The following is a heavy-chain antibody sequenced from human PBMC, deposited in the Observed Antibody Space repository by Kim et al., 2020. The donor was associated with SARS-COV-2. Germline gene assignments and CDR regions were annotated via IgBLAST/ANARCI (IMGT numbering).Heavy chain of an antibody. D-gene: IGHD6-19*01. Sequence: VKGRFTISRDNSKNTLYLQMNSLRAEDTAVYYCAKDRYQSSSGWDDAFNFWGQGTMVTVSS. V-gene: IGHV3-23*01. CDR3: AKDRYQSSSGWDDAFNF. J-gene: IGHJ3*01.